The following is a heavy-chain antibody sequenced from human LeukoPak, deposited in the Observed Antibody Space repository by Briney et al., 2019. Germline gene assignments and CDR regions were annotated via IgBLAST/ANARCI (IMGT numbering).Heavy chain of an antibody. J-gene: IGHJ4*02. CDR1: GFTFSSYS. D-gene: IGHD3-10*01. CDR3: ARDLIGGSVLWFGEPNFDY. CDR2: ISSSSSTI. Sequence: TGGSLRLSCAASGFTFSSYSMNWVRQAPGKGLEWVSYISSSSSTIYYADSVKGRFTISRDNAKNSLYLQMNSLRAEDTAVYYCARDLIGGSVLWFGEPNFDYWGQGTLVTVSS. V-gene: IGHV3-48*04.